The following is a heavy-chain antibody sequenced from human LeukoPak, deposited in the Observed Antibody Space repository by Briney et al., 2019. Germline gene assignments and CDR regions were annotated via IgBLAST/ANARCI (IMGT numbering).Heavy chain of an antibody. V-gene: IGHV3-30*04. CDR1: GFTFSSYA. D-gene: IGHD3-10*01. J-gene: IGHJ6*04. CDR3: ARDITMVRGRYYYGMDV. CDR2: ISYDGSNK. Sequence: PGGSLRLSCAASGFTFSSYAMHWVRQAPGKGLEWVAVISYDGSNKYYADSVKGRFTISRDNSKNTLYLQMNSLRAEDTAVYYCARDITMVRGRYYYGMDVWGKGTTVTVSS.